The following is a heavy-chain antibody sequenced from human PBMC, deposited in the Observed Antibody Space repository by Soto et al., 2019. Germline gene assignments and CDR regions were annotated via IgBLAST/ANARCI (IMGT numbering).Heavy chain of an antibody. D-gene: IGHD6-13*01. J-gene: IGHJ4*02. CDR1: GGTFSSYA. V-gene: IGHV1-69*01. CDR2: IIPIFGTA. CDR3: ARGATSSSWYVSFDY. Sequence: QVQLVQSGAEVKKPGSSVKVSCKASGGTFSSYAISWVRQAPGQGLEWMGGIIPIFGTANYAQKFQGRVTIPADESTSTAYMELSSQRSEDTAVYYCARGATSSSWYVSFDYWGQGTLVTVSS.